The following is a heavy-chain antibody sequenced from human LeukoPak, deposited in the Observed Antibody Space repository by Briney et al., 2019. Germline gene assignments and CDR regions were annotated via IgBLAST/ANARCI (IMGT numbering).Heavy chain of an antibody. D-gene: IGHD1-26*01. J-gene: IGHJ4*02. CDR3: ARGYNWGGYYTY. V-gene: IGHV4-34*01. CDR1: GGSFRGNY. CDR2: INHSGST. Sequence: SETLSLTCVVYGGSFRGNYWSWIRQPPGKGLEWIGEINHSGSTNYNPSLKSRVTISVDTSKNQFSLSLSSVTAADTAVYYCARGYNWGGYYTYWGQGTLVTVSS.